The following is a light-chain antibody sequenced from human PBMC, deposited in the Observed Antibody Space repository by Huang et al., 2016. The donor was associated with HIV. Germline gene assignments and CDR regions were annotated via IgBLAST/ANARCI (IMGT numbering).Light chain of an antibody. CDR1: QSVSRN. Sequence: EIVLTQSPATLSVSPGERATLYCRASQSVSRNLAWYQQKPGQTPRLLSYGAFTRATGIPARFSGSGSGTEFTLTISSLQSEDFAVYYCQQYNDWRTFGQGTKVEIK. V-gene: IGKV3-15*01. CDR3: QQYNDWRT. CDR2: GAF. J-gene: IGKJ1*01.